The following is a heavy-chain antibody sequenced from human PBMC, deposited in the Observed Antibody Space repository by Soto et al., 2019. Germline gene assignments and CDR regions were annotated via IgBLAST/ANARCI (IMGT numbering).Heavy chain of an antibody. D-gene: IGHD4-17*01. CDR3: SRAGETTVTGLWNFDS. V-gene: IGHV3-33*01. CDR1: GFTFNTYS. CDR2: IWYDGTQK. J-gene: IGHJ4*02. Sequence: PGGSLRLSCEASGFTFNTYSMHWVRQPPGKGLEWLAAIWYDGTQKYYADSVKGRFIISRDNAKKTLYSEMNRLRAEDTAVYYCSRAGETTVTGLWNFDSWGQGTLVTVSS.